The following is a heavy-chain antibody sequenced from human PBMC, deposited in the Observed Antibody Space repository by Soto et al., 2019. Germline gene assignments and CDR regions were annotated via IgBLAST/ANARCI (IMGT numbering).Heavy chain of an antibody. CDR2: IYYIGST. CDR1: GGSISSYY. D-gene: IGHD3-10*01. V-gene: IGHV4-59*01. Sequence: QVQLQESGPGLVKPSETLSLTCTVSGGSISSYYWSWIRQPPGKGLEWIGYIYYIGSTNYNPSLKIRVTISVDTSKNQFSLNLSSVTAADTAVYYCLRVTMVRGVPSRFDPWGQGTLVTVSS. CDR3: LRVTMVRGVPSRFDP. J-gene: IGHJ5*02.